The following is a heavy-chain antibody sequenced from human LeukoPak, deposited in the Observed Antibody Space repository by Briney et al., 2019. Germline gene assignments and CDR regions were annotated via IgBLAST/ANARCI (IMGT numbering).Heavy chain of an antibody. CDR1: GFSFSSFA. J-gene: IGHJ4*02. CDR3: ASEYGDYHTLYY. Sequence: PGGSLRLSCAASGFSFSSFAMTWVRQAPGKGLEWVSVIYSGGSTYYADSVKGRFTISRDNSKNTLYLQMNSLRAEDTAVYYCASEYGDYHTLYYWGQGTLVTVSS. CDR2: IYSGGST. V-gene: IGHV3-66*01. D-gene: IGHD4-17*01.